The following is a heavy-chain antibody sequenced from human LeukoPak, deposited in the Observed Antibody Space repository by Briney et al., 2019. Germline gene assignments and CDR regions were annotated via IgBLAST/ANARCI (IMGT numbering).Heavy chain of an antibody. CDR3: ARQNRDSSGLYYFDF. D-gene: IGHD3-22*01. CDR2: IYYSGSS. V-gene: IGHV4-39*01. Sequence: SETLSLTCTVSVGSISSSNYYWDWIRQPPGKGLEWIGSIYYSGSSYYNPSLKSPVTISVDTSKNQFSLKLSSVTATDTSVYYCARQNRDSSGLYYFDFWGQGTLVTVSS. J-gene: IGHJ4*02. CDR1: VGSISSSNYY.